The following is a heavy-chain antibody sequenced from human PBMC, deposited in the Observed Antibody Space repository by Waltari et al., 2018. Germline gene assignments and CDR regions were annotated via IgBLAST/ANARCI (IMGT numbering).Heavy chain of an antibody. J-gene: IGHJ5*02. V-gene: IGHV3-53*01. CDR3: ARIITIFGVVRGWFDP. D-gene: IGHD3-3*01. CDR1: GFTVSSNY. CDR2: IYSVGIK. Sequence: EVQLVESGGGLIQPGGSLRLSCAASGFTVSSNYMSWVRQAPGKGLEWVSVIYSVGIKYYADSVKGRFTISRDNSKNTLYLQMNSLRAEDTAVYYCARIITIFGVVRGWFDPWGQGTLVTVSS.